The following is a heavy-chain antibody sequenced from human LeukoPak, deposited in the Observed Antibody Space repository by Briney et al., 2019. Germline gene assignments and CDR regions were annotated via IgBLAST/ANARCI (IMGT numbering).Heavy chain of an antibody. CDR3: ARAMYYYGSGHYYYYGMDV. J-gene: IGHJ6*02. CDR2: IRYDGGNK. CDR1: GFTFSSYG. Sequence: PGGSLTLSCAASGFTFSSYGMHWVRQAPGKGLEWVAFIRYDGGNKYYADSVKGRFTISRDNAKNSLYLQMNSLRAEDTAVYYCARAMYYYGSGHYYYYGMDVWGQGTTVTVSS. D-gene: IGHD3-10*01. V-gene: IGHV3-30*02.